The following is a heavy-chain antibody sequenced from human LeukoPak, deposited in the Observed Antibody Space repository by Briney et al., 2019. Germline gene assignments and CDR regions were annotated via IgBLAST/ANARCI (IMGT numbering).Heavy chain of an antibody. CDR3: ATPGVRDYYYYLDV. Sequence: GGSLRLSCAASGFTLSAYSRNWVRQAAGKGLEWIAYMSSSMNTIYYGDAVKGRFTVSRDNANNSVHLQMSSLRAEDTAVYYCATPGVRDYYYYLDVWGTGTTVTVSS. V-gene: IGHV3-48*04. D-gene: IGHD2-21*01. J-gene: IGHJ6*03. CDR2: MSSSMNTI. CDR1: GFTLSAYS.